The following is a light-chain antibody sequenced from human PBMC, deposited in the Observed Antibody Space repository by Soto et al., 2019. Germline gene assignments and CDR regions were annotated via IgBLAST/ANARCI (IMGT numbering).Light chain of an antibody. CDR1: QSMSSD. Sequence: EIVLTQSPATLSVSPGERATLSCRASQSMSSDLAWYQQKPGQAPRLLMYGASTRASGIPARLSGSGSGTECTLPISSLQSEDFAIYYCQQYNNCPRTFGQGTKVEIK. CDR2: GAS. CDR3: QQYNNCPRT. V-gene: IGKV3-15*01. J-gene: IGKJ1*01.